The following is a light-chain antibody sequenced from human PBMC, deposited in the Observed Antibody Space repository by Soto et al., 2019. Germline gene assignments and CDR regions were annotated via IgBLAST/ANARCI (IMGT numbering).Light chain of an antibody. Sequence: QSVLTQPPSVSGAPGQRVTISCTGSSSNIGAGSDVHWYQQLPGTAPKLLIYNNNNRPSGVPDRFSGSKSGTSASLAITGLQAEDEADYYCCSYAGSFTWVFGGGTQLTVL. V-gene: IGLV1-40*01. CDR3: CSYAGSFTWV. CDR1: SSNIGAGSD. J-gene: IGLJ3*02. CDR2: NNN.